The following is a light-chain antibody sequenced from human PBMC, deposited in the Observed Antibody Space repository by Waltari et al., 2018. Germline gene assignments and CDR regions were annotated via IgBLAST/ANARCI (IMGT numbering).Light chain of an antibody. CDR2: GAS. V-gene: IGKV1-9*01. CDR3: QQVKSFPLT. J-gene: IGKJ4*01. Sequence: DIQLTQSPSFLSASVGDRVTITCRASQDISTSLTWYKQKPGKAPDLLIYGASNLQSGVPSRFSGSGSGTEFTLTISSLQPEDFATYSCQQVKSFPLTFGGGTKVEVK. CDR1: QDISTS.